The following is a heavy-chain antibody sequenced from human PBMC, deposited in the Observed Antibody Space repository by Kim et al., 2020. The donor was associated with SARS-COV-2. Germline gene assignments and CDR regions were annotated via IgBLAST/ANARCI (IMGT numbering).Heavy chain of an antibody. CDR3: ARVMIAAFDI. Sequence: STYYNPSLKSRVTISVDTSKNQFSLKLSSVTAADTAVYYCARVMIAAFDIWGQGTMVTVSS. CDR2: ST. D-gene: IGHD3-16*01. V-gene: IGHV4-30-2*04. J-gene: IGHJ3*02.